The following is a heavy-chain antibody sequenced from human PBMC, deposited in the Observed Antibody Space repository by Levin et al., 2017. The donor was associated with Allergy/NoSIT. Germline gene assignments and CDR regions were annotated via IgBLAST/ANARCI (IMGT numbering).Heavy chain of an antibody. Sequence: GGSLRLSCAASGFTFSSYAMSWVRQAPGKGLEWVSAISGSGGSTYYADSVKGRFTISRDNSKNTLYLQMNSLRAEDTAVYYCAKDPFRLRYFDWPLDYWGQGTLVTVSS. CDR3: AKDPFRLRYFDWPLDY. V-gene: IGHV3-23*01. CDR2: ISGSGGST. CDR1: GFTFSSYA. J-gene: IGHJ4*02. D-gene: IGHD3-9*01.